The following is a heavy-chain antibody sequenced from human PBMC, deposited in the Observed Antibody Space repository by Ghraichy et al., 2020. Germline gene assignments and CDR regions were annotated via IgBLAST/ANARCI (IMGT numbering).Heavy chain of an antibody. CDR1: GFTFTDYF. D-gene: IGHD1-26*01. V-gene: IGHV3-11*06. CDR3: ARDSKWADDGFDF. J-gene: IGHJ3*01. CDR2: ISSGSEHI. Sequence: GGSLRLSCAASGFTFTDYFISWIRQTPGKGLEWVSYISSGSEHIKYADSVKGRFTISRDNAKKSVYLQMNSLRVEDTAIYYCARDSKWADDGFDFWGQGKTVTLPT.